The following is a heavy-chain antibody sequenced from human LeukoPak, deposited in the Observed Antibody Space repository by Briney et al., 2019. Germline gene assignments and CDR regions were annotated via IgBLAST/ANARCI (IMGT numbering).Heavy chain of an antibody. CDR3: ARGMTCGGDCYPEDYYYYYYMDV. Sequence: PGGSLRLSCGASGFTFSSFGMHWVRQAPGKGLEWVAFIRFDGSNKYYADSVKGRFTISRDNAKNSLYLQMNSLRAEDTAVYYCARGMTCGGDCYPEDYYYYYYMDVWGKGTTVTVSS. CDR2: IRFDGSNK. J-gene: IGHJ6*03. V-gene: IGHV3-30*02. CDR1: GFTFSSFG. D-gene: IGHD2-21*02.